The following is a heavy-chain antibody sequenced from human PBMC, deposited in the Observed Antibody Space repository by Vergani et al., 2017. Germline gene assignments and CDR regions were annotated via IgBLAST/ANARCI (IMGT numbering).Heavy chain of an antibody. Sequence: QLQLQESGPGLVKTSETLSLTCTVSGGSISSSSYYWGWIRQPPGKGLEWIGSIFYSGSTYYNPSLKSRVTISIDTSKNQFSLNLKSVPAADTAVYYCASPNYHDSSGYYSFDYWGQGTLVTVSS. CDR1: GGSISSSSYY. D-gene: IGHD3-22*01. V-gene: IGHV4-39*01. J-gene: IGHJ4*02. CDR2: IFYSGST. CDR3: ASPNYHDSSGYYSFDY.